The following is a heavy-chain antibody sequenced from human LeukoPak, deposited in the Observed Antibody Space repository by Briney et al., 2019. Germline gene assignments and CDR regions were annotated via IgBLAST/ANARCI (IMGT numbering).Heavy chain of an antibody. V-gene: IGHV4-59*01. CDR2: IYYSGST. J-gene: IGHJ4*02. CDR3: ARVSGYCSNTSCRGVEY. Sequence: SETLSLTCTVSGRTISSYYWSWIRQPPGKGLEWIGYIYYSGSTNYNPSLKSRVTISVDTSQNQFSLKLSSVTAADTAVYYCARVSGYCSNTSCRGVEYWGQGTLVTVS. CDR1: GRTISSYY. D-gene: IGHD2-2*01.